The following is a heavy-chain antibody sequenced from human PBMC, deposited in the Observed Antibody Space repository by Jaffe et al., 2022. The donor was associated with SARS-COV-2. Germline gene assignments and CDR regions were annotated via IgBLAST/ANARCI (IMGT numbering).Heavy chain of an antibody. CDR2: ISYDGSNK. D-gene: IGHD3-22*01. V-gene: IGHV3-30*18. CDR3: AKDMHYYDSSEGNFDY. CDR1: GFTFSSYG. Sequence: QVQLVESGGGVVQPGRSLRLSCAASGFTFSSYGMHWVRQAPGKGLEWVAVISYDGSNKYYADSVKGRFTISRDNSKNTLYLQMNSLRAEDTAVYYCAKDMHYYDSSEGNFDYWGQGTLVTVSS. J-gene: IGHJ4*02.